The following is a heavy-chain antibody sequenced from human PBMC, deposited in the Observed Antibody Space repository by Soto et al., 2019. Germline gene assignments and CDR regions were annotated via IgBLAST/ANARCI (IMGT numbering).Heavy chain of an antibody. J-gene: IGHJ5*02. V-gene: IGHV3-21*01. CDR1: GFTFRSFT. Sequence: PGGSLRLSCAASGFTFRSFTMNWVRQAPGKGLEWVSTISSSSAYIYYTDALRGRFTISRDNAKSSLHLQMNSLRAEDTAVYYCTRDASRDSSARGWFDPWGPGTLVTVSS. CDR2: ISSSSAYI. CDR3: TRDASRDSSARGWFDP. D-gene: IGHD6-13*01.